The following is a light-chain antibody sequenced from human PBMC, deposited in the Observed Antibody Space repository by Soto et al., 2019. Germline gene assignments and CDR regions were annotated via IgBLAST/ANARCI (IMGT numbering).Light chain of an antibody. J-gene: IGKJ1*01. CDR2: ATS. CDR1: RSVDTD. V-gene: IGKV3-15*01. CDR3: HQYYNRPPWT. Sequence: IMLTQSQATLSVSPGDSATLSCLASRSVDTDLAWYQQKPGQAPRLLVFATSARATGVPDRFRGSRSGTDFTLTISSLQPEDSATYYCHQYYNRPPWTFGQGTKVDI.